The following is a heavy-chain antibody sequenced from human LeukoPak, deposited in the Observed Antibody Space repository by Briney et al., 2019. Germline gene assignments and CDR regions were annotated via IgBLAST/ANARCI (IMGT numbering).Heavy chain of an antibody. CDR2: TWYDGSNK. CDR3: ARGGLTIAESTTSWYLDY. V-gene: IGHV3-33*01. D-gene: IGHD1-26*01. Sequence: QPGGSLRLSCAASGFTFSTYGIHWGRQAQGKGLEWVALTWYDGSNKNYAASVKCRFTISSDNSKNTLYLQMNRLRGEDTGVYYCARGGLTIAESTTSWYLDYWGQGTLVTVSS. J-gene: IGHJ4*02. CDR1: GFTFSTYG.